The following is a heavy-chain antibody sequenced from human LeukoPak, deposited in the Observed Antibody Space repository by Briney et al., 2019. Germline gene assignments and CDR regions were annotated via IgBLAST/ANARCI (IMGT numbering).Heavy chain of an antibody. J-gene: IGHJ3*02. Sequence: TGGSLRLSCAASGFTFSSYDMHWVRQATGKGLEWVSAIGTAGDTYYPGSVKGRFTISRENAKNSLYLQMNSLRAGDTAVYYCARGLVVPAAIGSNDAFDIWGQGTMVTVSS. CDR2: IGTAGDT. CDR1: GFTFSSYD. V-gene: IGHV3-13*01. CDR3: ARGLVVPAAIGSNDAFDI. D-gene: IGHD2-2*01.